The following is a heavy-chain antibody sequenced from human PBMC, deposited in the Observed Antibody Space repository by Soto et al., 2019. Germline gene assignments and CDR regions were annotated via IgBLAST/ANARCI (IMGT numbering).Heavy chain of an antibody. V-gene: IGHV4-4*07. CDR3: ARVGGDDFGDSGGFDY. CDR2: IYTSGNT. CDR1: GGSISNYY. Sequence: SETLSLTCTVSGGSISNYYWSWIRQPAGKGLEWIGRIYTSGNTNYNPSLKGRVTMSVDMSKNQFSLKLSSVAAADTAVYYCARVGGDDFGDSGGFDYWGQGTLVTVSS. J-gene: IGHJ4*02. D-gene: IGHD4-17*01.